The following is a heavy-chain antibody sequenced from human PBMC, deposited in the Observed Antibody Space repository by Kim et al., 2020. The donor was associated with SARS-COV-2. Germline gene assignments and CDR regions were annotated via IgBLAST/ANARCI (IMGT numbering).Heavy chain of an antibody. CDR2: INHSGST. Sequence: SETLSLTCAVYGGSFSGYYWSWIRQPPGKGLEWIGEINHSGSTNYNPSLKSRVTISVDTSKNQFSLKLSSVTAADTAVYYCARGEGYYYGMDVWGQGTTVTVSS. CDR1: GGSFSGYY. V-gene: IGHV4-34*01. CDR3: ARGEGYYYGMDV. J-gene: IGHJ6*02.